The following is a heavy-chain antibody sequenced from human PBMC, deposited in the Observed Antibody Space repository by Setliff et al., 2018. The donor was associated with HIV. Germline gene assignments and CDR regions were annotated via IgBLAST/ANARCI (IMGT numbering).Heavy chain of an antibody. J-gene: IGHJ5*02. CDR3: ASRGDSGWYYRSGFDP. CDR1: GASISSSSYY. V-gene: IGHV4-39*01. D-gene: IGHD6-19*01. CDR2: IYYSYST. Sequence: LSLTCTVSGASISSSSYYWGWIRQPPGKGLEWIGSIYYSYSTYYNPSLKSRVTISLDTSKNQLSLKLSSVTAADTAVYYCASRGDSGWYYRSGFDPWGQGTLVTVSS.